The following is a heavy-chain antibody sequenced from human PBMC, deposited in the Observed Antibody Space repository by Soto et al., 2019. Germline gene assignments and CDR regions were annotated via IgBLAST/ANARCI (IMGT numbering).Heavy chain of an antibody. V-gene: IGHV3-23*01. Sequence: GGSLRLSCAASGFTFSSYAMSWVRQAPGKGLEWVSAISGSGGSTYYADSVKGRFTISRDNAKNTLYLQMNSLRAEDTAVYYCAKGIRGYSYGPDYWGQGTLVTVSS. CDR2: ISGSGGST. CDR3: AKGIRGYSYGPDY. D-gene: IGHD5-18*01. J-gene: IGHJ4*02. CDR1: GFTFSSYA.